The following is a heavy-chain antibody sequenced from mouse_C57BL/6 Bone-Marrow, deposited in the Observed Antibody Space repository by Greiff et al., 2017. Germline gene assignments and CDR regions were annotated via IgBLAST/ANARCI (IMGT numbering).Heavy chain of an antibody. Sequence: QVQLKQSGAELARPGASVKLSCKASGYTFTSYGISWVKQRTGQGLEWIGEIYPRSGNTYYNEKFKGKATLTADKSSSTAYMELRSLTSEDSAVYFCARRYYGSSWHDYWGQGTTLTVSS. CDR3: ARRYYGSSWHDY. CDR2: IYPRSGNT. J-gene: IGHJ2*01. CDR1: GYTFTSYG. V-gene: IGHV1-81*01. D-gene: IGHD1-1*01.